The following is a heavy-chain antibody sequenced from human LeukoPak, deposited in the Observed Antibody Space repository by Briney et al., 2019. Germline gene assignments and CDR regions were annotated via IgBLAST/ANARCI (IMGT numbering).Heavy chain of an antibody. V-gene: IGHV3-48*03. J-gene: IGHJ4*02. D-gene: IGHD2-8*02. CDR1: GFSFSVFE. Sequence: LSGGSLRFSCAASGFSFSVFEMNWVRQAPGKGLEWVSYISSAGSYTYYADSVKGRFTISRDDANNSLYLQMNSLRAEDTAVYYCARDSPYGTAGYWGQGTLVTVSS. CDR2: ISSAGSYT. CDR3: ARDSPYGTAGY.